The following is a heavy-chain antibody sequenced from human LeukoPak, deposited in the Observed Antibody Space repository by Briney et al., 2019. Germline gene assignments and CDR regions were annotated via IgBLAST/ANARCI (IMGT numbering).Heavy chain of an antibody. D-gene: IGHD1-7*01. Sequence: PSETLSLTCTVSGGSISSYYWSWIRQPPGKGLEWIGYIYYSGSTNYNPSLKSRVTISVDTSKYQFSLKLSSVTAADTAVYYCARAGNSGGFDIWGQGTMVTVSS. CDR2: IYYSGST. J-gene: IGHJ3*02. CDR1: GGSISSYY. V-gene: IGHV4-59*01. CDR3: ARAGNSGGFDI.